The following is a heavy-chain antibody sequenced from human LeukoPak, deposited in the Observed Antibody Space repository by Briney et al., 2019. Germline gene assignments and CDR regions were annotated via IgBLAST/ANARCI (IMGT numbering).Heavy chain of an antibody. Sequence: SQTLSLTCTVSGGSISSGDYYWSWIRQHPGKGLEWIGYIYYSGSTYYNPSPKSRITISIDTSKNQFSLKLSSVTAADTAVYYCARHDWSSWGQGTLVTVSS. CDR2: IYYSGST. D-gene: IGHD1-26*01. CDR3: ARHDWSS. V-gene: IGHV4-31*03. J-gene: IGHJ5*02. CDR1: GGSISSGDYY.